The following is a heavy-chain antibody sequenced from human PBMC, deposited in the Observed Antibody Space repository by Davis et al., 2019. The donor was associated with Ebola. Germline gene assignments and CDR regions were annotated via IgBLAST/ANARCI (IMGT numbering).Heavy chain of an antibody. D-gene: IGHD2-15*01. CDR1: GFTFSSYS. J-gene: IGHJ5*02. Sequence: GGSLRLSCAASGFTFSSYSMNWVRQAPGKGLEWVSSISSSSSYIYYADSVKGRFTISRDNAKNSLYLQMNSLRDEDTAVYYCARGYCSGGTCYPIRLPYNWFDPWGQGTLVTVSS. CDR3: ARGYCSGGTCYPIRLPYNWFDP. V-gene: IGHV3-21*01. CDR2: ISSSSSYI.